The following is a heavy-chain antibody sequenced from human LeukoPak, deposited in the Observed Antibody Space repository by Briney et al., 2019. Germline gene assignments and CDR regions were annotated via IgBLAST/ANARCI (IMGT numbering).Heavy chain of an antibody. V-gene: IGHV5-51*01. CDR2: IYPGDSDT. J-gene: IGHJ4*02. D-gene: IGHD3-16*02. CDR3: ARHVPDYVRGSYRYPPYYFDY. Sequence: GESLKISCKGSGYSFTSYWIGWVRQMPGKGLEWMGIIYPGDSDTRYSPSFQGQVTISADKSISTAYLQWSSLKASDTAMYYCARHVPDYVRGSYRYPPYYFDYWGQGTLVTVSS. CDR1: GYSFTSYW.